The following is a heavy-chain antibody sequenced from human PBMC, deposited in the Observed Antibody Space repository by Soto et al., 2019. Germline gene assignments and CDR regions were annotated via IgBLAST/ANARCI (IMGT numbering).Heavy chain of an antibody. CDR3: ARVERAEGHCSSTSCSDY. Sequence: QVQLQQWGAGLLKPSETLSLTCAVYGGSFSGYYWSWIRQPPGKGLEWIGEINHSGSTNYNPSLKSRVTISVDTSKNQFSLKLSSVTAADTAVYYCARVERAEGHCSSTSCSDYWGQGTLVTVSS. V-gene: IGHV4-34*01. CDR1: GGSFSGYY. J-gene: IGHJ4*02. D-gene: IGHD2-2*01. CDR2: INHSGST.